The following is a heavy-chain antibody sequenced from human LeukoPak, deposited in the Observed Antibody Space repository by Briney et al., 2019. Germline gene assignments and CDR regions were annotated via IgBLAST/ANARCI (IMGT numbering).Heavy chain of an antibody. CDR1: GFTFSSYE. Sequence: PGGSLRLSCAASGFTFSSYEMNWVRQAPGKGLEWVSHISVGGSTIHYADSVKGRFTISRDNAKNSLYLQMNSLRVEDTAVYYCASSLGSGYDDAFDIWGQGTMVTVSS. CDR2: ISVGGSTI. CDR3: ASSLGSGYDDAFDI. V-gene: IGHV3-48*03. J-gene: IGHJ3*02. D-gene: IGHD5-12*01.